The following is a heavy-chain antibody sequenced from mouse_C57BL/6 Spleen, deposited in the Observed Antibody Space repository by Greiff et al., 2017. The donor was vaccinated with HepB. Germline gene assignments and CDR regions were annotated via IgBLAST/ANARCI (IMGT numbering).Heavy chain of an antibody. CDR3: ARSAGQLVYFDY. D-gene: IGHD4-1*02. V-gene: IGHV1-81*01. CDR1: GYTFTSYG. Sequence: VQRVESGAELARPGASVKLSCKASGYTFTSYGISWVKQRTGQGLEWIGEIYPRSGNTYYNEKFKGKATLTADKSSSTAYMELRSLTSEDSAVYFCARSAGQLVYFDYWGQGTTLTVSS. J-gene: IGHJ2*01. CDR2: IYPRSGNT.